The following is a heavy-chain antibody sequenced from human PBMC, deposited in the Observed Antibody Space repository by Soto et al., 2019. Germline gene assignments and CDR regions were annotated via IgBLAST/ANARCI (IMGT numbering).Heavy chain of an antibody. CDR1: GFTFSSYS. CDR3: TKQGYYWYFDI. D-gene: IGHD5-12*01. Sequence: GSLRLSCAASGFTFSSYSMNWVRQAPGKGLEWVSGVSGGDGSTYYADSLKGRFSISRDNAKNTVDLQINSLTAEDTAVYYCTKQGYYWYFDIWGRGTLVTVSS. CDR2: VSGGDGST. J-gene: IGHJ2*01. V-gene: IGHV3-23*01.